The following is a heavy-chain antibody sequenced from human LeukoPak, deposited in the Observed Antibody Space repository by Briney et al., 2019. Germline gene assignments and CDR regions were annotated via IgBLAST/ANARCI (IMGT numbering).Heavy chain of an antibody. Sequence: ASVKVSCKASGYTFTSYYMHWVRQAPGQGLEWMGIINPSGGSTSYAQKFQGRVTMTTDTSTSTAYMELRSLRSDDTAVYYCARGGADGRWLQIDYWGQGTLVTVSS. CDR2: INPSGGST. CDR1: GYTFTSYY. V-gene: IGHV1-46*01. J-gene: IGHJ4*02. CDR3: ARGGADGRWLQIDY. D-gene: IGHD5-24*01.